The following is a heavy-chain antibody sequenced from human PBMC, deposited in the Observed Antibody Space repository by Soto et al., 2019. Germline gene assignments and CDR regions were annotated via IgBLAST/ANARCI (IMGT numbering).Heavy chain of an antibody. Sequence: SGPTLVNPTQTLTLTCTFSGFSLTTNGVGVGWIRQSPGKALEWLALIFWDDGKRYSPSLKSRLTITKDTSKNQVVLTMTNMDPVDTATYYCAHSYWSNYFDYWGQGTLVTVSS. J-gene: IGHJ4*02. CDR2: IFWDDGK. CDR3: AHSYWSNYFDY. CDR1: GFSLTTNGVG. V-gene: IGHV2-5*02. D-gene: IGHD3-10*01.